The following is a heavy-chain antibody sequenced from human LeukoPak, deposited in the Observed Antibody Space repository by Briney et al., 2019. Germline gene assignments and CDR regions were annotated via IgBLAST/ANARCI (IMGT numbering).Heavy chain of an antibody. CDR3: ARVDPGSYLMFYYVDF. Sequence: PGGSLRLSCAASGSSFRTYSMNWVRQAPGKGLEWVSSISTSSSYIYYADSVKGRFTISRDNAKNSLYLQMNSLRAEDTAVYYCARVDPGSYLMFYYVDFWGQGTLVTVSS. V-gene: IGHV3-21*03. CDR1: GSSFRTYS. CDR2: ISTSSSYI. J-gene: IGHJ4*02. D-gene: IGHD3-10*01.